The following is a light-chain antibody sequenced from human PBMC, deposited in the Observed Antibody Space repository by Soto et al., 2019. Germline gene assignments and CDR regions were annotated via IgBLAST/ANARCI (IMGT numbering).Light chain of an antibody. J-gene: IGKJ1*01. CDR1: QTISSG. CDR2: RAS. V-gene: IGKV1-5*03. Sequence: DIQMTQSPSTLSGSVGDRVTITCRASQTISSGLAWYQQKPGKAPRLLIYRASTRESGVPSRFSGSGSGTEFTLTISSLQPDDFATYYCQHYNSYSEAFGQGTKVDIK. CDR3: QHYNSYSEA.